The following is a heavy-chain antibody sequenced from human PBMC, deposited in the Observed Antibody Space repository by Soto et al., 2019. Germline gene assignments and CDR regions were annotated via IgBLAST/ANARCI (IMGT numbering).Heavy chain of an antibody. CDR1: GFTFSSYS. Sequence: GGSLRLSCAASGFTFSSYSMNWVRQAPGKGLEWVSYISSSSSTIYYADSVKGRFTISRDNAKNSLYLQMNSLRDEDTAVYYCARDYYGSGSYYNPHYYGMDVWGQGTTVTVSS. CDR3: ARDYYGSGSYYNPHYYGMDV. CDR2: ISSSSSTI. D-gene: IGHD3-10*01. V-gene: IGHV3-48*02. J-gene: IGHJ6*02.